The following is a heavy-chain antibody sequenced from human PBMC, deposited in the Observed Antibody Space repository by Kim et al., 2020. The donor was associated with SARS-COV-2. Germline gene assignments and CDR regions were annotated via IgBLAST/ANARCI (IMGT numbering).Heavy chain of an antibody. CDR3: ARDPRDGYSGGFDI. Sequence: ADSVKGRFTISRDNAKNSLYLQMNSLRAEDTAVYYCARDPRDGYSGGFDIWGQGTMVTVSS. D-gene: IGHD2-15*01. V-gene: IGHV3-21*01. J-gene: IGHJ3*02.